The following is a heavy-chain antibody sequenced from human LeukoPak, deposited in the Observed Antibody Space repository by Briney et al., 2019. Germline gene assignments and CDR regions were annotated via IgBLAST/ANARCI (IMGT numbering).Heavy chain of an antibody. CDR3: ARDLEYSSSSSSAAFDY. CDR1: GYSISSGYY. V-gene: IGHV4-38-2*01. J-gene: IGHJ4*02. CDR2: IYHSGST. D-gene: IGHD6-6*01. Sequence: PSETLSLTCAVPGYSISSGYYWGWIRQPPGKGLEWIGSIYHSGSTYYNPSLKSRVTISVDTSKNQFSLNLSSVTAADTAVYYCARDLEYSSSSSSAAFDYWGQGTLVTVSS.